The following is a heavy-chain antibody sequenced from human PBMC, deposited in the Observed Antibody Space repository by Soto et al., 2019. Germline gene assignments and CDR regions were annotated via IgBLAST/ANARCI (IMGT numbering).Heavy chain of an antibody. CDR3: ARGGGYDS. D-gene: IGHD3-22*01. Sequence: QVQLQESGPGLVKPSQTLSLTCIVSGVSISSGADYWSWIRQPPGKGLEWIGYIYSSGSTYSNPSLRTRATISADTSKNQFSLKLTSVTAADPDVYYCARGGGYDSLGQGALVTVSS. CDR1: GVSISSGADY. V-gene: IGHV4-30-4*01. J-gene: IGHJ4*02. CDR2: IYSSGST.